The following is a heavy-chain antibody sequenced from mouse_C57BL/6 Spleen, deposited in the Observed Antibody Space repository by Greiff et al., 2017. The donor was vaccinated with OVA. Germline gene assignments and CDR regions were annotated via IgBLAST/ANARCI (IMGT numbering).Heavy chain of an antibody. CDR2: IHPNSGST. J-gene: IGHJ2*01. CDR3: ARSKITTVVAEGYYFDY. V-gene: IGHV1-64*01. D-gene: IGHD1-1*01. Sequence: QVQLQQPGAELVKPGASVKLSCKASGYTFTSYWMHWVKQRPGQGLEWIGMIHPNSGSTNYNEKFKSKATLTVDKSSSTAYMQLSSLPSEDSAVYYCARSKITTVVAEGYYFDYWGQGTTLTVSS. CDR1: GYTFTSYW.